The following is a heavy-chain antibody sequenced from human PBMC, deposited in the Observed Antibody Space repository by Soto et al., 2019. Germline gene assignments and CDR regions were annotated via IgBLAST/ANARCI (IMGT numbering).Heavy chain of an antibody. V-gene: IGHV3-48*01. CDR3: ARDRESGYSSSWYPH. J-gene: IGHJ4*02. CDR1: GFTFSSYS. CDR2: ISSSSSTI. D-gene: IGHD6-13*01. Sequence: PGGSLRLSCAASGFTFSSYSMNWVRQAPGKGLEWVSYISSSSSTIYYADSVKGRFTISRDNAKNSLYLQMNSLRAEDTAVYYCARDRESGYSSSWYPHWGQGTLVTVSS.